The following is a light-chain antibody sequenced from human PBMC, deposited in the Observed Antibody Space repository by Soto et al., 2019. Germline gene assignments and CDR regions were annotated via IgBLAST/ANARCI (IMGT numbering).Light chain of an antibody. V-gene: IGKV1-9*01. CDR1: QDIGSY. CDR2: VAS. J-gene: IGKJ1*01. Sequence: MQLTQSPSSLSASVGDRVTITCRASQDIGSYLAWYQQKPGRAPKLLIYVASTLQSGVPSRFSGSGSGADFTLTISSLQPEDSATYYCLQFDDFPRMFGQGTGVEI. CDR3: LQFDDFPRM.